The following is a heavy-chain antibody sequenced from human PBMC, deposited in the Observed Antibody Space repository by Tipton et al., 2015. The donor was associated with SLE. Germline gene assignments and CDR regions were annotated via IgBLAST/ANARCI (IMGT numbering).Heavy chain of an antibody. CDR3: ARDSAAAGEKGYNWFDP. CDR1: GGSISSGSYY. D-gene: IGHD6-13*01. J-gene: IGHJ5*02. V-gene: IGHV4-61*09. Sequence: TLSLTCTVSGGSISSGSYYWSWIRQPAGKGLEWIGHIYTSGSTNYNPSLQSRVTISVDTSKNQFSLKLSSVTAADTAVYYCARDSAAAGEKGYNWFDPWGQGTLVTVSS. CDR2: IYTSGST.